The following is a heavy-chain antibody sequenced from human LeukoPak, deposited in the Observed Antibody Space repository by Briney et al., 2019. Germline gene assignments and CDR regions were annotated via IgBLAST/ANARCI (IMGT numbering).Heavy chain of an antibody. CDR3: ARERGTGAYFDY. V-gene: IGHV3-64*01. Sequence: TGGSLRLSCAASGFTFSSYAMRWVRQAPGKGLEYVSAISSNGGSTYYANSVRGRFTISRDNSKNTLYLQMGSLRAEDMAVYYCARERGTGAYFDYWGQGTLVTVSS. J-gene: IGHJ4*02. D-gene: IGHD2-8*02. CDR2: ISSNGGST. CDR1: GFTFSSYA.